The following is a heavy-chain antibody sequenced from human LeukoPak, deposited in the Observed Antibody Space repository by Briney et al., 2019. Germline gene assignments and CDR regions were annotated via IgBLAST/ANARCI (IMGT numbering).Heavy chain of an antibody. Sequence: SVKVSCRASGGTFSSYAISWVRQAPGQGLEWMGGIIPIFGTANYAQKFQGRVTITADKSTSTAYMELSSLRSEDTAIYYCARDRGGYSYGYRTLYYYYYMDVWGKGTTVTVSS. CDR2: IIPIFGTA. J-gene: IGHJ6*03. V-gene: IGHV1-69*06. D-gene: IGHD5-18*01. CDR1: GGTFSSYA. CDR3: ARDRGGYSYGYRTLYYYYYMDV.